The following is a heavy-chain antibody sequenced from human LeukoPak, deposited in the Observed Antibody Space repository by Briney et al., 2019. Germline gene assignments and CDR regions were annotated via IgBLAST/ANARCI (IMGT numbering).Heavy chain of an antibody. D-gene: IGHD2-2*01. CDR2: INPNSGGT. J-gene: IGHJ3*02. Sequence: GASVKVSCKASGYTFTGYYMHWVRQAPGQGLEWMGWINPNSGGTNYAQKFQGRVTMTRGTSISTAYMELSRLRSDDTAVYYCAILLGYCSSTSCYGHAFDIWGQGTMVTVSS. V-gene: IGHV1-2*02. CDR3: AILLGYCSSTSCYGHAFDI. CDR1: GYTFTGYY.